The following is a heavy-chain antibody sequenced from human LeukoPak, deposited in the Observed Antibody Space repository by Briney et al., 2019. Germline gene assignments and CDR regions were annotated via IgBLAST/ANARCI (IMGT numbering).Heavy chain of an antibody. Sequence: SDTLSLACTVSGGSMSRYYWSWIRQPAGKGLEWIGRINSSGSTNYNPSLKSRVTMSVDTSKNQFSLKLSSVTAADTAVYYCARERGVPAALGAYYFDYWGQGTLVTVSS. J-gene: IGHJ4*02. CDR1: GGSMSRYY. CDR2: INSSGST. V-gene: IGHV4-4*07. D-gene: IGHD2-2*01. CDR3: ARERGVPAALGAYYFDY.